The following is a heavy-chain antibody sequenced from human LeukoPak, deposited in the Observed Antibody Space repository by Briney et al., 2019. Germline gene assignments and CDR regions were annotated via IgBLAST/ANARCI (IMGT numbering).Heavy chain of an antibody. J-gene: IGHJ3*01. CDR1: GFTFRAYW. V-gene: IGHV3-74*01. CDR3: ACGGVDYGYDV. CDR2: VDSDGTGT. D-gene: IGHD3-16*01. Sequence: GGSLRLSCAASGFTFRAYWMHWVRQAPGKGLEWVSRVDSDGTGTIYADAVQGRFTISRDNVKNSVTLQIDSLRVEDTAVYYCACGGVDYGYDVWGQGTMVIVSS.